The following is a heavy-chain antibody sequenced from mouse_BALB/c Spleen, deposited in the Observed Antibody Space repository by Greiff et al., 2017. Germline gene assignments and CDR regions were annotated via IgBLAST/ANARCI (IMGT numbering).Heavy chain of an antibody. D-gene: IGHD4-1*01. Sequence: VQLKESGPELVKPGASVKIPCKASGYTFTDNKMDWVKQSHGKSLEWIGDINPNNGGTIYNQKFKGKATLTVDKSSSTAYMELRSLTSEDTAGYYCAGLGRFAYWGQGTLVTVSA. V-gene: IGHV1-18*01. J-gene: IGHJ3*01. CDR1: GYTFTDNK. CDR3: AGLGRFAY. CDR2: INPNNGGT.